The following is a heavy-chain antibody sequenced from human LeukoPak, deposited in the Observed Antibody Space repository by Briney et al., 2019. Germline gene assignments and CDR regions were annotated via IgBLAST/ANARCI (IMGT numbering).Heavy chain of an antibody. J-gene: IGHJ4*02. V-gene: IGHV3-66*01. CDR1: GFTFSSYA. D-gene: IGHD3-22*01. CDR3: AREYYYDSSGYLYFDY. Sequence: GGSLRLSCAASGFTFSSYAMSWVRQAPGKGLEWVSVIYSGGSTYYADSVKGRFTISRDNSKNTLYLQMNSLRAEDTAVYYCAREYYYDSSGYLYFDYWGQGTLVTVSS. CDR2: IYSGGST.